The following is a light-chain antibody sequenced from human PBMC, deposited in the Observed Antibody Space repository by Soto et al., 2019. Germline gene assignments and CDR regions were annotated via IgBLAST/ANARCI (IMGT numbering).Light chain of an antibody. J-gene: IGKJ2*01. Sequence: EIVLTQSPGTLSLSPGERATLSCRASQSVSSSYLAWYQQKPGQAPRLLIYGASSRATGIPDRFSGSGSGQDFTLTISRLEPEDFAVYYCQQYGSSPYTFGQVTKLEIK. CDR3: QQYGSSPYT. CDR1: QSVSSSY. V-gene: IGKV3-20*01. CDR2: GAS.